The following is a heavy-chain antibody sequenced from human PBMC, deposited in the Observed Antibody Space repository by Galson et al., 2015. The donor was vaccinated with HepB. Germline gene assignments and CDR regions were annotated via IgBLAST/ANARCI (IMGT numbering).Heavy chain of an antibody. D-gene: IGHD2-2*01. CDR1: GFTFSNYA. Sequence: SLRLPCAASGFTFSNYAMSWVRPSPGKGLEWVSAISDSGGDTYYADSVKGRFTISRDNSKNTLYLHMNSLRADDTAVYYCVKRIHYSSSWAYFDYWGRGTLATVSS. J-gene: IGHJ4*02. CDR2: ISDSGGDT. CDR3: VKRIHYSSSWAYFDY. V-gene: IGHV3-23*01.